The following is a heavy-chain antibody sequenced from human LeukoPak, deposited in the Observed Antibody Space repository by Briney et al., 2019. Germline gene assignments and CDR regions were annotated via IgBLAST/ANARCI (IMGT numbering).Heavy chain of an antibody. V-gene: IGHV3-74*01. CDR3: ARGGVGLVIIPGWEYDYYGMDV. D-gene: IGHD3/OR15-3a*01. J-gene: IGHJ6*02. Sequence: PGGSLRLSCAASGFSFSIYYMHWVRQAPGKGLVWVSRINSDGTATVYADSVRGRFTISRDNAKNSLYLQMNSLRAEDTAVYFCARGGVGLVIIPGWEYDYYGMDVWGQGTTVTVSS. CDR2: INSDGTAT. CDR1: GFSFSIYY.